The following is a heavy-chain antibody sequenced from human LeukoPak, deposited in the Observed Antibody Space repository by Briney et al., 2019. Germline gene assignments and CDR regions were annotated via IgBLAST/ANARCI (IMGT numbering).Heavy chain of an antibody. CDR2: IYTSGST. D-gene: IGHD6-19*01. CDR3: ARSYSSGWYYFDY. V-gene: IGHV4-4*07. Sequence: PSETLSLPCTVSGGSTSSYYWSWIRQPAGKGLEWIGRIYTSGSTNYNPSLKSRVTISVDKSKNQFSLKLSSVTAADTAVYYCARSYSSGWYYFDYWGQGTLVTVSS. CDR1: GGSTSSYY. J-gene: IGHJ4*02.